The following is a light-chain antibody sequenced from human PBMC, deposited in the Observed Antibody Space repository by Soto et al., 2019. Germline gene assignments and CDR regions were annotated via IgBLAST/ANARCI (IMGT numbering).Light chain of an antibody. CDR2: EVS. V-gene: IGLV2-14*01. J-gene: IGLJ3*02. Sequence: QSALTQPASVSGSPGQSITISCTGTSSDVGVFNYVSWYQQHPDKAPKLMIYEVSHRPSGVSNRFSGSKSGNTASLTISGLQAEDEADYYCSSFTSGATVVFGGGTKLTVL. CDR3: SSFTSGATVV. CDR1: SSDVGVFNY.